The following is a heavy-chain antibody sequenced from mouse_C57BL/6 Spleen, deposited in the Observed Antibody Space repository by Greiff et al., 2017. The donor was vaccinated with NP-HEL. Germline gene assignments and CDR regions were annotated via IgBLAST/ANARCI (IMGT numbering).Heavy chain of an antibody. CDR3: ARIWLHYFDY. D-gene: IGHD2-2*01. V-gene: IGHV1-82*01. J-gene: IGHJ2*01. CDR1: GYAFSSSW. CDR2: IYPGDGDT. Sequence: VQLQQSGPELVKPGASVKISCKASGYAFSSSWMNWVKQRPGKGLEWIGRIYPGDGDTNYNGKFKGKATLTADKSSSTAYMQLSSLTSEDSAVYFCARIWLHYFDYWGQGTTLTVSS.